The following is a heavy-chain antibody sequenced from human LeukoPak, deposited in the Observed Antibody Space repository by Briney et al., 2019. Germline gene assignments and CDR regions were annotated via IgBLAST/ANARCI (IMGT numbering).Heavy chain of an antibody. CDR1: GGSISSSSYY. V-gene: IGHV4-39*01. CDR3: ARGPHYYGSGSYRTYNWFDP. CDR2: IYYSGST. J-gene: IGHJ5*02. D-gene: IGHD3-10*01. Sequence: SETLSLTCTVSGGSISSSSYYWGWIRQPPGRGLEWIESIYYSGSTYYNPSLKSRVTISVDTSKNQFSLKLSSVTAADTAVYYCARGPHYYGSGSYRTYNWFDPWGQGTLVTVSS.